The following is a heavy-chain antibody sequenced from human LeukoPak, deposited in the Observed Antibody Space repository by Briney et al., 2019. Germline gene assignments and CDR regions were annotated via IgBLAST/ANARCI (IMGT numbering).Heavy chain of an antibody. CDR1: GFTFSSYA. CDR3: IKKLD. J-gene: IGHJ4*02. D-gene: IGHD4-23*01. Sequence: GGSLRLSCAASGFTFSSYAVHWVRQAPGKGLEWVAVISYDGSNKYYADSVKGRFTISRDNSKNTLYLQMNSLRAEDTAVYYCIKKLDWGQGTLVTVSS. CDR2: ISYDGSNK. V-gene: IGHV3-30-3*01.